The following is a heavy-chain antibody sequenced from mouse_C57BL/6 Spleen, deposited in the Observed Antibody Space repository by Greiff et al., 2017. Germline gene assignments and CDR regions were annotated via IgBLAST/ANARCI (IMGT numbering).Heavy chain of an antibody. J-gene: IGHJ4*01. Sequence: QVQLQQPGAELVKPGASVKMSCKASGYTFTSYWITWVKQRPGQGLEWIGDIYPGSGSTNYNEKFKSKATLTVDTSSSTAYMQLSSLTSEDSAVYDCAREDYGSSLMDYWGQGTSVTVSS. CDR3: AREDYGSSLMDY. D-gene: IGHD1-1*01. CDR1: GYTFTSYW. V-gene: IGHV1-55*01. CDR2: IYPGSGST.